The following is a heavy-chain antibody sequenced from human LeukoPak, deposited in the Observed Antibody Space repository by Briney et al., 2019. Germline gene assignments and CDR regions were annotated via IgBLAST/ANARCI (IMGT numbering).Heavy chain of an antibody. CDR2: ISSISSYI. CDR3: ARDTGYCSSTSCPGRDFDY. CDR1: GFTFSRYI. V-gene: IGHV3-21*01. D-gene: IGHD2-2*01. J-gene: IGHJ4*02. Sequence: GGSLRLSRAASGFTFSRYIMNWVRQAPGKGLEWVSSISSISSYIYYAASLKGRFTISRDNAKNSLYLQMNSLRAEDTAVYYCARDTGYCSSTSCPGRDFDYWGQGTLVTVSS.